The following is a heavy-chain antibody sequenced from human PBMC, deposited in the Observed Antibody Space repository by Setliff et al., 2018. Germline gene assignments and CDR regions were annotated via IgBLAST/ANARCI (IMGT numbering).Heavy chain of an antibody. Sequence: PGGSLRLSCAASGFTFSNAWMSWVRQAPGKGLEWVGRIKSKTDGGTTDYAAPVKGRFTISRDDAKNSLYLQMNSLRAEDTAVYYCARDGGEYWGQGTLVTVSS. CDR1: GFTFSNAW. V-gene: IGHV3-15*01. CDR3: ARDGGEY. D-gene: IGHD3-16*01. CDR2: IKSKTDGGTT. J-gene: IGHJ4*02.